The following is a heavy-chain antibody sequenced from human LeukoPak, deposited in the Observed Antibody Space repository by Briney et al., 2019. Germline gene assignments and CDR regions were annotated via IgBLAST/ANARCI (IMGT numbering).Heavy chain of an antibody. CDR1: GFTFSDYY. D-gene: IGHD2-2*01. V-gene: IGHV3-11*01. J-gene: IGHJ4*02. CDR2: ISSSGSTI. Sequence: GGSLRLSCAASGFTFSDYYMSWIRQAPGKGLEWVSYISSSGSTIYYADSVKGRFTISRDNAKNSLYLQMNSLRAEDTAVYYCAREVGDIVVVPHLVFDYWGQGTLVTVSS. CDR3: AREVGDIVVVPHLVFDY.